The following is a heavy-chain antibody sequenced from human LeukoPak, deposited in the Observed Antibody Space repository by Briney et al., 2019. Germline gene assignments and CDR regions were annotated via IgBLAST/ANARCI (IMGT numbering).Heavy chain of an antibody. Sequence: GGSLRLSCAASGFTFSSYGMHWVRQAPGKGLEWVAFVRNDGNKKDYTDSVKGRFTISRDNSRNTLYLQMNSLRAEDTAVYYCAKSHGYSYGFDYWGQGTLVTVSS. J-gene: IGHJ4*02. D-gene: IGHD5-18*01. CDR1: GFTFSSYG. CDR2: VRNDGNKK. CDR3: AKSHGYSYGFDY. V-gene: IGHV3-30*02.